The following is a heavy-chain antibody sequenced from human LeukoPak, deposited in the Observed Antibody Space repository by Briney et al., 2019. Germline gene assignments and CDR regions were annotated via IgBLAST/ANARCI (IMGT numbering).Heavy chain of an antibody. V-gene: IGHV4-34*01. D-gene: IGHD4-23*01. CDR3: ARASTTVVTPLDY. CDR2: INHSVSP. CDR1: GGSFSGYY. Sequence: SQTLSLTCAVYGGSFSGYYWSWIRQPPGKGLEWIGEINHSVSPNYNPSLKSRVTISVDTSKNQFSLKLSSVTAADTAVYYCARASTTVVTPLDYWGRGPVVSVSS. J-gene: IGHJ4*02.